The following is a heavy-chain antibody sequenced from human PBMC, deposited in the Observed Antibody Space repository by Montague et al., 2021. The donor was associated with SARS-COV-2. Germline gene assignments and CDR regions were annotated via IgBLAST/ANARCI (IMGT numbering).Heavy chain of an antibody. CDR2: IYDSTST. J-gene: IGHJ3*02. CDR1: GGSISSNNYY. CDR3: ARRGRKLLPVATTIGGFAI. V-gene: IGHV4-39*02. Sequence: SETLSLTCTVAGGSISSNNYYWDWLRQPPGKELDWIVSIYDSTSTYHNPSLKIRVTISVATSKNHFSLNLNSVTAADTAVYYCARRGRKLLPVATTIGGFAIWGQGTMVTVSS. D-gene: IGHD5-12*01.